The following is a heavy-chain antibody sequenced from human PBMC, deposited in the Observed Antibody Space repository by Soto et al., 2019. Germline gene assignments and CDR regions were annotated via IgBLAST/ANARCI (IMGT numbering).Heavy chain of an antibody. CDR1: GGSVSSGSYY. CDR3: VGDILTGPHDYFDY. D-gene: IGHD3-9*01. J-gene: IGHJ4*02. CDR2: IYYSGST. V-gene: IGHV4-61*01. Sequence: SETLSLTCTVSGGSVSSGSYYWSWIRQPPGKGLEWIGYIYYSGSTNYNPSLKSRVTISVDTSKNQFSLKLSSVTAAGTAVYYRVGDILTGPHDYFDYWGQGTLVTVSS.